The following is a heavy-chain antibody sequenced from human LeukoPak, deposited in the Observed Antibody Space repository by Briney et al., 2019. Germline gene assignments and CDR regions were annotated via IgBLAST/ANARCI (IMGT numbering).Heavy chain of an antibody. CDR1: GGTFSSYA. V-gene: IGHV1-69*13. J-gene: IGHJ4*02. CDR2: IIPIFGTA. Sequence: VASVKVSCKASGGTFSSYAISWVRQAPGQGLEWMGGIIPIFGTANYAQKFQGRVTITADESTSTAYMELSSLRSEDTAVYYCACGRWLGGLLWGQGTLVTVSS. CDR3: ACGRWLGGLL. D-gene: IGHD5-24*01.